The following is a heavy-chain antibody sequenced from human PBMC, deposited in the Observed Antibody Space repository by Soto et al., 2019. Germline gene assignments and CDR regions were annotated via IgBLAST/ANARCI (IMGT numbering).Heavy chain of an antibody. CDR2: IIPIFGTA. V-gene: IGHV1-69*13. J-gene: IGHJ4*02. CDR3: AREGYCSSTSCYTTSGFDY. D-gene: IGHD2-2*02. CDR1: GGTFSSYA. Sequence: SVKVSCKASGGTFSSYAISWVRQAPGQGLEWMGGIIPIFGTANYAQKFQGRVTITADESTSTAYMELSSLRSEDTAVYYCAREGYCSSTSCYTTSGFDYWGQGTLVTV.